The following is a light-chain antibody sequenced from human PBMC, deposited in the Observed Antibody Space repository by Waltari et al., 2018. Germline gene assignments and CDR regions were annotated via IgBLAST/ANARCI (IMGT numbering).Light chain of an antibody. Sequence: VMTQSPDSLAVSLGERATINCKSSQSVLHSSKNKNYLAWYQQKPGQPLKLLMYWASTRXSGVPDRXXGXXSGXXXTLXISSLQAEDVAVXYCQQHYTAPITFGQGTRLDIK. CDR3: QQHYTAPIT. J-gene: IGKJ5*01. CDR1: QSVLHSSKNKNY. CDR2: WAS. V-gene: IGKV4-1*01.